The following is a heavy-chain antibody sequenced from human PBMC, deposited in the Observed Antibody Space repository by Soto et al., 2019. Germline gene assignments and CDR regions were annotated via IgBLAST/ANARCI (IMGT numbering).Heavy chain of an antibody. D-gene: IGHD6-13*01. J-gene: IGHJ6*02. V-gene: IGHV3-33*01. CDR1: GFTFSSYG. CDR3: ARGGSSWYYYYYGMDV. Sequence: LRLSFAASGFTFSSYGMHWVRQAPGKGLEWVAVIWYDGSNKYYADSVKGRFTISRDNSKNTLYLQMNSLRAEDTAVYYCARGGSSWYYYYYGMDVWGQGTTVTVSS. CDR2: IWYDGSNK.